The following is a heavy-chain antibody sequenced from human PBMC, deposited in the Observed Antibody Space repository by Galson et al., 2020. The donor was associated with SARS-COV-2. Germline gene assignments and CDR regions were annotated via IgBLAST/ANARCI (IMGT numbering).Heavy chain of an antibody. D-gene: IGHD6-19*01. J-gene: IGHJ5*02. CDR3: ASSPEQWLVKGPGWFDP. V-gene: IGHV4-59*01. Sequence: SETLSLTCTVSGGSISSYYWSWIRQPPGKGLEWIGYIYYSGSTNYNPSLKSRVTISVDTSKNQFSLKLSSVTAADTAVYYCASSPEQWLVKGPGWFDPWGQGTLVTVSS. CDR2: IYYSGST. CDR1: GGSISSYY.